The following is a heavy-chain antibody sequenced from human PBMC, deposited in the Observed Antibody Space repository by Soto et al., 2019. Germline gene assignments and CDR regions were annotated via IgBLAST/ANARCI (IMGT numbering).Heavy chain of an antibody. Sequence: PSETLSLTCTVSGACITSGGYYWGWIHHLPGKGLEWIGCIYRRGGTHYNPSLKSRFTISIDTSKNQFSLKVTSVTAADTAVYYCARDNRLKVNPANVPYGMEVLGRHTTVISSS. D-gene: IGHD3-16*01. V-gene: IGHV4-31*03. CDR1: GACITSGGYY. CDR3: ARDNRLKVNPANVPYGMEV. J-gene: IGHJ6*02. CDR2: IYRRGGT.